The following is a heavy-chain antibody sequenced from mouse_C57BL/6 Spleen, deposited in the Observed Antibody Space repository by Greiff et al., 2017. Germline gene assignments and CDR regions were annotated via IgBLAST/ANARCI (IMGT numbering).Heavy chain of an antibody. CDR2: IRTNSGST. Sequence: QVQLQQPGAELVQPGASVTLSCKASGYTFTSYWMHWVKQRPGQGLEWLGMIRTNSGSTNENEKFKSKATLTVDTSSSAGYMQLSRLASEDSAVYYCARWLHRTVYAMDYWGQGTSVTVSS. J-gene: IGHJ4*01. CDR3: ARWLHRTVYAMDY. CDR1: GYTFTSYW. D-gene: IGHD2-2*01. V-gene: IGHV1-64*01.